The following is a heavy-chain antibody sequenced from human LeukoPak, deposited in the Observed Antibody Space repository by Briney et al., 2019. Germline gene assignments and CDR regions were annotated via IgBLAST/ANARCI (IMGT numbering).Heavy chain of an antibody. Sequence: SLRPSCAASGFAISYFEVSWVSQAPGKGLEWVSYINKYGDKIYYGDSVKGRFTISRDNGKNSVFLQMNSLAAEDTAVYYCAREEAQGDAFDVWGQGTLVSVSA. CDR2: INKYGDKI. CDR3: AREEAQGDAFDV. J-gene: IGHJ3*01. V-gene: IGHV3-48*03. CDR1: GFAISYFE.